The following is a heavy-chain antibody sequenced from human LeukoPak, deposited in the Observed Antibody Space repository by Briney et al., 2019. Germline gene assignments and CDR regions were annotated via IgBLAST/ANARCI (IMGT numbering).Heavy chain of an antibody. CDR2: IWYDGSNK. CDR1: GFTFSSYG. Sequence: PGRSLRLSCAVSGFTFSSYGMHWVRQAPGKGLEWVAVIWYDGSNKYYADSVRGRFTISRDNSKNTLYLQMNSLRAEDTAVYYCARDFTVTTANGFDSWGQGTMVTVSS. D-gene: IGHD4-17*01. J-gene: IGHJ3*02. V-gene: IGHV3-33*08. CDR3: ARDFTVTTANGFDS.